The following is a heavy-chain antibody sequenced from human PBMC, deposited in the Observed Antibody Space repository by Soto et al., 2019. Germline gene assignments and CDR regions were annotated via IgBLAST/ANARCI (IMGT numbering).Heavy chain of an antibody. CDR3: AREWRDIVVVPAAMAIKTDPGHYFDY. V-gene: IGHV6-1*01. Sequence: SQTLSLTCAISGDSVSTNSATWDWIRQSPSRGLEWLGRTYYRSKWYNDYAVSVKGRITINPDTSNNQLSLQLNSVTPDDTAVYYCAREWRDIVVVPAAMAIKTDPGHYFDYWGQGTLVTVSS. CDR1: GDSVSTNSAT. J-gene: IGHJ4*02. CDR2: TYYRSKWYN. D-gene: IGHD2-2*01.